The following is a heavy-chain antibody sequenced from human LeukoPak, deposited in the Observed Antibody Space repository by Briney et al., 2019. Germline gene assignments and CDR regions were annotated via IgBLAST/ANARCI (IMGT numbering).Heavy chain of an antibody. CDR3: ARWNPVTTSIDY. D-gene: IGHD4-17*01. CDR2: VYYTEST. Sequence: SETLSLTCSVSGGILNSFYWTWIRQPPGKGLEYIGYVYYTESTNYNPSLKSRVTLRADTSKNQFALKLTSVTAADTAVYYCARWNPVTTSIDYWGQGILVAVSS. J-gene: IGHJ4*02. V-gene: IGHV4-59*08. CDR1: GGILNSFY.